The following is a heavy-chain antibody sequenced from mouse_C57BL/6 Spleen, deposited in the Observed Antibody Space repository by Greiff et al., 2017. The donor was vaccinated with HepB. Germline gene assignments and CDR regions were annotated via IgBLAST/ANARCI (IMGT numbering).Heavy chain of an antibody. V-gene: IGHV5-17*01. CDR2: ISSGSSTI. CDR1: GFTFSDYG. J-gene: IGHJ1*03. Sequence: VHVKQSGGGLVKPGGSLKLSCAASGFTFSDYGMHWVRQAPEKGLEWVAYISSGSSTIYYADTVKGRFTISRDNAKNTLFLQMTSLRSEDTAMYYCARIYWYFDVWGTGTTVTVSS. CDR3: ARIYWYFDV.